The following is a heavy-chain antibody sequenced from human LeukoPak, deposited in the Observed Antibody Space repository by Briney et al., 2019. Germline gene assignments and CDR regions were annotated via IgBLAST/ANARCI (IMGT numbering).Heavy chain of an antibody. J-gene: IGHJ4*02. CDR1: GFTFSSFS. CDR2: ISRNGIYI. V-gene: IGHV3-21*06. Sequence: GGSLRLSCAASGFTFSSFSMNWVRQAPGKGPEWLSSISRNGIYIYYADSVRGRFTISRDNAKNSLFLQMDSLRVEDTAVYYCARSTGFSLDYWGQGTLVTVSS. CDR3: ARSTGFSLDY. D-gene: IGHD2-8*02.